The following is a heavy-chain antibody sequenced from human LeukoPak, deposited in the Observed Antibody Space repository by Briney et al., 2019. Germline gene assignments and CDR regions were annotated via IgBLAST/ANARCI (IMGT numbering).Heavy chain of an antibody. J-gene: IGHJ4*02. D-gene: IGHD5-12*01. CDR2: INTNTGNP. CDR1: GYTFTSYA. CDR3: ARGEDIVATIYEYSYGTVDY. V-gene: IGHV7-4-1*02. Sequence: GASVTVSCKASGYTFTSYAMNWVRQAPGQGLEWMGWINTNTGNPTYAQGFTGRFVFSLDTSVSTAYLQISSLKAEDTAVYYCARGEDIVATIYEYSYGTVDYWGQGTLVTVSS.